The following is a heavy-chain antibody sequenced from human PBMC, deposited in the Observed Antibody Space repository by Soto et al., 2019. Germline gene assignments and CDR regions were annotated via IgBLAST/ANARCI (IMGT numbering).Heavy chain of an antibody. CDR3: ARAWALDGYYYYYYMDV. Sequence: QVQLQQSGPGLVKPSQTRSLTCAISGDSVSSNSAAWNWIRQSPSRGLEWLGRTYYRSKWYNDYAVSVNSRITINPDTSKKQFSLQLNSVTPEDTAVYYCARAWALDGYYYYYYMDVWGKGTTVTVSS. J-gene: IGHJ6*03. CDR2: TYYRSKWYN. D-gene: IGHD3-16*01. V-gene: IGHV6-1*01. CDR1: GDSVSSNSAA.